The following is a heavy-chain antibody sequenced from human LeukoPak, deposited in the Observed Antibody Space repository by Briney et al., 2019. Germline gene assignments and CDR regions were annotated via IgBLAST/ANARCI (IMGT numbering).Heavy chain of an antibody. J-gene: IGHJ4*02. D-gene: IGHD3-9*01. CDR2: ITGSGDST. V-gene: IGHV3-23*01. CDR3: AKDLLTISLYYFDY. CDR1: GFTFSSYA. Sequence: GGSLRLSCAASGFTFSSYAMNWVRQAPGKGLEWVSSITGSGDSTYYADSVKGRFTISRDNSKNTLYLQMNRLRAGDTAIYHCAKDLLTISLYYFDYWGPGTQVSVSS.